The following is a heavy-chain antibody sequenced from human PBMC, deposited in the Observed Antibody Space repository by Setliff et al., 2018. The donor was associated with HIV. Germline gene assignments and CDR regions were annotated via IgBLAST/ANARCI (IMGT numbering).Heavy chain of an antibody. CDR1: GFIFSSYA. CDR2: MSYDGNNK. D-gene: IGHD3-9*01. Sequence: PGGSLRLSCAASGFIFSSYAMHWVRQAPGKGLEWVAVMSYDGNNKYYADSVKGRFTISRDNSKNTLYLQMNNLRAEDTAVYYCAKGSSPLRYFDTNAYYYYYMDVWGRGTTVTVSS. J-gene: IGHJ6*03. CDR3: AKGSSPLRYFDTNAYYYYYMDV. V-gene: IGHV3-30*07.